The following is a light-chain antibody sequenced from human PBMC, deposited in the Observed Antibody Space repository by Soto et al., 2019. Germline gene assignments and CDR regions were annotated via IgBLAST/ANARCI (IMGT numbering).Light chain of an antibody. Sequence: EIVLTQSPATLSLSPGEIATLSCRASQSVSDYVGWYQQKPGQAPRLLIYDASNRATGIPARFSGSGYGTDFTLTISSLEPEDSAVYYCQQRSDWAFSFGPGTKVDI. CDR3: QQRSDWAFS. CDR2: DAS. V-gene: IGKV3-11*01. CDR1: QSVSDY. J-gene: IGKJ3*01.